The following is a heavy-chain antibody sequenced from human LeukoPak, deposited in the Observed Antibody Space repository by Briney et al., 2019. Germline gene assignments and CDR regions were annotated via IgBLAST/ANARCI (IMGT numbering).Heavy chain of an antibody. CDR3: ARELELPFDY. Sequence: GGSLRLSCAASGFTFYNYAMSWVRQAPGKGLEWVSATSNSGGSTYYADSVKGRFTMSRDNAQNRLYLEMNSLIAEDTAVYYCARELELPFDYWGQGTLVTVSS. CDR2: TSNSGGST. CDR1: GFTFYNYA. V-gene: IGHV3-23*01. J-gene: IGHJ4*02. D-gene: IGHD1-7*01.